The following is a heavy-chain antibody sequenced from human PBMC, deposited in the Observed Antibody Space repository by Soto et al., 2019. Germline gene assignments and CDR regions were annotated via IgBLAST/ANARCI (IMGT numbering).Heavy chain of an antibody. D-gene: IGHD3-3*02. V-gene: IGHV4-4*02. J-gene: IGHJ5*01. CDR1: GDSINSNHW. CDR2: ISHGGTT. CDR3: AARHFWGRPWTEGRLDS. Sequence: NPXAVLSLTFVVCGDSINSNHWWHWFRQPPGKGLEWIGQISHGGTTNYNPSFTSRVTISVDKSKNHVSLRLTSVIAADTAVYYCAARHFWGRPWTEGRLDSSGHGILVTVSS.